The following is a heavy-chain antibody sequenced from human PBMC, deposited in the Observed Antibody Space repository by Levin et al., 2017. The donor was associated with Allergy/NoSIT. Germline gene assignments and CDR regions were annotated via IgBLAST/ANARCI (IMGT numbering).Heavy chain of an antibody. CDR1: GGSISSGDYY. CDR3: ARAGATIFGVVSANYYYYYGMDV. J-gene: IGHJ6*02. CDR2: IYYSGST. Sequence: SQTLSLTCTVSGGSISSGDYYWSWIRQPPGKGLEWIGYIYYSGSTYYNPSLKSRVTISVDTSKNQFSLKLSSVTAADTAVYYCARAGATIFGVVSANYYYYYGMDVWGQGTTVTVSS. D-gene: IGHD3-3*01. V-gene: IGHV4-30-4*01.